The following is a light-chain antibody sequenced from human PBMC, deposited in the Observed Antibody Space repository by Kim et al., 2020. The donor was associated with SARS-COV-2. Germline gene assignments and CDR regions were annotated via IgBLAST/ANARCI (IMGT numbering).Light chain of an antibody. CDR1: SGRIATNY. J-gene: IGLJ3*02. Sequence: NFMLTQPHSVSESPGKTVTISCTRSSGRIATNYVQWYQQRPGSAPTTVIYDDNQRPSGVPDRFSGSIDSSSNSASLTISGLRTEDEADYYCQSFDSTNQVFGGGTQLTVL. CDR3: QSFDSTNQV. CDR2: DDN. V-gene: IGLV6-57*04.